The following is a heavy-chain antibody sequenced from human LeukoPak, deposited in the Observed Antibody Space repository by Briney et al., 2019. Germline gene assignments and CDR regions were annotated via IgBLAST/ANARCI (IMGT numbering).Heavy chain of an antibody. CDR3: AKRENYYDSSGYVDY. CDR2: MSGTGGTS. Sequence: GGSLRLSCAASGFTFSSYSMNWVRQAPGKGLEWVSGMSGTGGTSYYADSAKGRFTISRDNSKSTLDLQMNSLRAEDTAVYYCAKRENYYDSSGYVDYWGQGTLVTVSS. CDR1: GFTFSSYS. J-gene: IGHJ4*02. D-gene: IGHD3-22*01. V-gene: IGHV3-23*01.